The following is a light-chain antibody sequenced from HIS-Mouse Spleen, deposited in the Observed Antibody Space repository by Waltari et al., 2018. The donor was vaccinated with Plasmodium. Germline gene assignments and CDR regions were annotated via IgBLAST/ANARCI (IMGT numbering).Light chain of an antibody. Sequence: QSALTQPASVSGSPGQSITISCPGTSSYVGSYHLVPWYQQHPGKAPDLMIYEGSKRPSGVSNRFSGSKSGNTASLTISGLQAEDEADYYCCSYAGSSTYVFGTGTKVTVL. V-gene: IGLV2-23*01. J-gene: IGLJ1*01. CDR3: CSYAGSSTYV. CDR1: SSYVGSYHL. CDR2: EGS.